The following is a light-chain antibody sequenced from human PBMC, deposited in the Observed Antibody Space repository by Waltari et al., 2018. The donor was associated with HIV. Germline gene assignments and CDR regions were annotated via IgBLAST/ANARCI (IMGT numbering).Light chain of an antibody. CDR1: QNIGDY. CDR2: SAS. CDR3: QQTYSTHLFT. Sequence: DIQMTQSPSPLSASVGDRITITCRASQNIGDYVNWYQQTPGNAPKLLVYSASSLQSGVPSRFSGSGSGTDFTLTISNLQPEDFGIYYFQQTYSTHLFTFGPGTEVDMK. V-gene: IGKV1-39*01. J-gene: IGKJ3*01.